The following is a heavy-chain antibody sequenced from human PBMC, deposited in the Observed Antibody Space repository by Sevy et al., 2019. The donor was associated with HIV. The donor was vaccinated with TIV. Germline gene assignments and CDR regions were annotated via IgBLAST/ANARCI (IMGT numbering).Heavy chain of an antibody. V-gene: IGHV3-21*01. Sequence: GGSLRLSCAASGFTFSSYSMNWVRQAPGKGLEWVSSISSSSSYIYYADSVKGRFTISRDNATNSLYLQMNSLRAEDTAVYYCARDTSSKPTYYFDYWGQGTLVTVSS. CDR1: GFTFSSYS. CDR3: ARDTSSKPTYYFDY. D-gene: IGHD6-13*01. CDR2: ISSSSSYI. J-gene: IGHJ4*02.